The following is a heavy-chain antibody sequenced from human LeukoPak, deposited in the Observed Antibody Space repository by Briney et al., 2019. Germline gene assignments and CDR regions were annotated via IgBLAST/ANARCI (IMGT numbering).Heavy chain of an antibody. J-gene: IGHJ4*02. CDR1: GYSFTSYW. D-gene: IGHD6-19*01. CDR3: ARQGELGVAGYDY. V-gene: IGHV5-51*01. CDR2: IYPDDADT. Sequence: GESLKISCKVSGYSFTSYWIAWVRQMPGKGLEWMGIIYPDDADTTYSPSFEGQVTFSVDRFVSTAYLHRSSLKASDTAMYYCARQGELGVAGYDYWGQGTRVTVSS.